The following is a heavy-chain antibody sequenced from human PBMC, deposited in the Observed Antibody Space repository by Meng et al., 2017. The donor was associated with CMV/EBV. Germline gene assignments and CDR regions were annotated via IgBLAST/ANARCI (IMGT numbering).Heavy chain of an antibody. V-gene: IGHV4-59*01. CDR2: IYYSGST. J-gene: IGHJ3*02. Sequence: GSLRLSCTVSGGSISSYYWSWIRQPPGKGLEWIGYIYYSGSTNYNPSLKSRVTISVDTSKNQFSLKLSSVTAADTAVYYCARRTMIDAFDNWGQGTMVTVSS. CDR1: GGSISSYY. D-gene: IGHD3-22*01. CDR3: ARRTMIDAFDN.